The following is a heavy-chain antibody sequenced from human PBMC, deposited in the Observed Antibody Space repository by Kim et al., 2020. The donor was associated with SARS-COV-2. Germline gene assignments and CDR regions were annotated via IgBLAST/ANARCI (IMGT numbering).Heavy chain of an antibody. CDR2: FDPEDGET. D-gene: IGHD1-1*01. CDR1: GYTLTELS. CDR3: ARSSFKLGRSYYFDY. J-gene: IGHJ4*02. V-gene: IGHV1-24*01. Sequence: ASVKVSCKVSGYTLTELSMHWVRQAPGKGLEWMGGFDPEDGETIYAQKFQGRVTMTEDTSTDTAHMELSSLRSEDTAVYYCARSSFKLGRSYYFDYWGQGTLVTVSS.